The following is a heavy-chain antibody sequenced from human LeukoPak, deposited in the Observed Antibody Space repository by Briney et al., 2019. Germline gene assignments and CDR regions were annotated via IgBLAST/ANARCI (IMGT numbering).Heavy chain of an antibody. Sequence: PGGSLRLSCAASGFTFSSYDMHWVRQATGKGLEWVSAIGTAGDTYYPGSVKGRFTISRENAKNSLYLQMNSLRAGDTAVYYCAREGYYDSSGSGAFDIWGQGTMVTVSS. CDR2: IGTAGDT. V-gene: IGHV3-13*01. J-gene: IGHJ3*02. D-gene: IGHD3-22*01. CDR1: GFTFSSYD. CDR3: AREGYYDSSGSGAFDI.